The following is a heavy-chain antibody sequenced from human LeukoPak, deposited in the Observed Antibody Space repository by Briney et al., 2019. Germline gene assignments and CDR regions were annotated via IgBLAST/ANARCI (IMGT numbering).Heavy chain of an antibody. V-gene: IGHV4-4*07. CDR2: LYTSGST. Sequence: PSETLSLTCSVSGDSISGYYWSWVRQPAGKGLEWIGRLYTSGSTNYNPSLKSRITLSFDTSRNQFSLKLSSVTAADTAVYYCARGMGYSYGHPQGAFDIWGQGTMVTVSS. J-gene: IGHJ3*02. D-gene: IGHD5-18*01. CDR3: ARGMGYSYGHPQGAFDI. CDR1: GDSISGYY.